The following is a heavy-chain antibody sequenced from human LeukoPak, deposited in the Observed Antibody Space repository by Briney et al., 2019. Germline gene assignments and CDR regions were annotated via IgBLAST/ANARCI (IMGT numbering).Heavy chain of an antibody. Sequence: PSETLSLTCTVSGGSISSGGYYWSWIRQPAGKGLEWIGRIYTSGSTNYNPSLKSRVTMSVDTSKNQFSLKLSSVTAADTAVYYCAREDYYYDSSGYYPLGYWGQGTLVTVSS. CDR3: AREDYYYDSSGYYPLGY. CDR1: GGSISSGGYY. J-gene: IGHJ4*02. V-gene: IGHV4-61*02. CDR2: IYTSGST. D-gene: IGHD3-22*01.